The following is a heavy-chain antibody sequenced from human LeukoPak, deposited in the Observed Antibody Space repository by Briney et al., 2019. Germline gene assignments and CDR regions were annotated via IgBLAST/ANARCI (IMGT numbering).Heavy chain of an antibody. V-gene: IGHV4-59*01. Sequence: SETLSLTCTVSGGSISSYYWSWIRQPPGKGLEWIGYIYYSGSTNYNPSLKSRVTISVDTSKNQFSLKLSSVTAADTAVYYCASLRLAVAGTTFDYWGQGTLVTVSS. CDR2: IYYSGST. CDR3: ASLRLAVAGTTFDY. J-gene: IGHJ4*02. D-gene: IGHD6-19*01. CDR1: GGSISSYY.